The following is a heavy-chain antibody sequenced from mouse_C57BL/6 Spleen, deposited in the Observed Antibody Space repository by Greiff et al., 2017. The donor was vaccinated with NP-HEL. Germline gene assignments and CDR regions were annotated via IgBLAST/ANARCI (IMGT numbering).Heavy chain of an antibody. J-gene: IGHJ4*01. D-gene: IGHD2-3*01. V-gene: IGHV1-64*01. Sequence: VQLQQPGAELVKPGASVKLSCKASGYTFPSYWMHWVKQRPGQGLEWIGMIHPNSGSTYYNEKFKSKATLTVDKSSSTAYMQLSSLTSEDSAVYYCARGGYDGYYPYYAMDYGGQGTSVTVSS. CDR2: IHPNSGST. CDR3: ARGGYDGYYPYYAMDY. CDR1: GYTFPSYW.